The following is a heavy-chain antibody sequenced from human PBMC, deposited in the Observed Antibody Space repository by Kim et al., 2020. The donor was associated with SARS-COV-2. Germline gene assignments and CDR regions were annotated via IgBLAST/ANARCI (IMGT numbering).Heavy chain of an antibody. CDR1: GYTFTSYD. CDR2: MNPNSGNT. V-gene: IGHV1-8*01. CDR3: ARGRPHTTVVTPSYAFDI. D-gene: IGHD4-17*01. Sequence: ASVKVSCKASGYTFTSYDINWVRQATGQGLEWMGWMNPNSGNTGYAQKFQGRVTMTRNTSISTAYMELSSLRSEDTAVYYCARGRPHTTVVTPSYAFDIWGQGTMVTVSS. J-gene: IGHJ3*02.